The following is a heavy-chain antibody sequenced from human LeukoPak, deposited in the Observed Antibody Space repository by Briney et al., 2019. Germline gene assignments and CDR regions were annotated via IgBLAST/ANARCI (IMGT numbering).Heavy chain of an antibody. CDR3: ARGAHLRDTAMGFDY. V-gene: IGHV4-31*11. J-gene: IGHJ4*02. Sequence: PSGTLSLTCAVSGGSISSGGYYWSWIRQHPGKGLEWIGYIYYSGSTYYNPSLNSRVTISVDTSKKQFSLKLSSVTAADTAVYYCARGAHLRDTAMGFDYWGQGTLVTVSS. CDR1: GGSISSGGYY. D-gene: IGHD5-18*01. CDR2: IYYSGST.